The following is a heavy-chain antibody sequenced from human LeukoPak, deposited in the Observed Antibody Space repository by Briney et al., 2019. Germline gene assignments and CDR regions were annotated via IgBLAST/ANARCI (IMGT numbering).Heavy chain of an antibody. CDR2: IYYSGST. J-gene: IGHJ5*02. CDR1: GGSISSSY. D-gene: IGHD3-22*01. V-gene: IGHV4-59*01. Sequence: SETLSLTCAVSGGSISSSYWSWIRQPPGKGLEWIGYIYYSGSTNYNPSLKSRVTISVDTSKNQFSLKLSSVTAADTAVYYCARFGRYYYDSSGPWGQGTLVTVSS. CDR3: ARFGRYYYDSSGP.